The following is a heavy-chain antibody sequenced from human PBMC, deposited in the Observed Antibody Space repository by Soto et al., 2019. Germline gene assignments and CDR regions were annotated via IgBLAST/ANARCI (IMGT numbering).Heavy chain of an antibody. CDR3: AKLAPFGVVIAYYFDF. CDR2: ISGGGVST. CDR1: GFMFSNYA. V-gene: IGHV3-23*01. J-gene: IGHJ4*02. Sequence: EVQLLESGGGLVPPGGSLRLSCAASGFMFSNYAMSWVRQTPGKGLEWVSVISGGGVSTYYADSVKGRFTISRDNSKNTVHLQMNSLRAEDTAVYYCAKLAPFGVVIAYYFDFWGQGALVTVSS. D-gene: IGHD3-3*01.